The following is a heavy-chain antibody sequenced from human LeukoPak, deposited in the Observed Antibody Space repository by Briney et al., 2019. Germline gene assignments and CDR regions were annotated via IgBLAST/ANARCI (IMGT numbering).Heavy chain of an antibody. J-gene: IGHJ4*02. CDR3: ARAVAAAGYFDY. CDR2: IQISGST. V-gene: IGHV4-4*07. D-gene: IGHD6-13*01. Sequence: SETLSLTCTVSGGSISSYYCSWIRQPAGKGLEWIGRIQISGSTNYNPSLKSRVTMSVDTSKSQFSLKLSSVTAADTAVYYYARAVAAAGYFDYWGQGTLVTVSS. CDR1: GGSISSYY.